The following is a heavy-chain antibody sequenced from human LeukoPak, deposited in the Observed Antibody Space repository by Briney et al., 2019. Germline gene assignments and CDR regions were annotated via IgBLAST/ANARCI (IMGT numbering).Heavy chain of an antibody. Sequence: GGSLRLSCAASGFTFSSYAMNWVRQAPGKGLEWVSVISGSGTSTDYADSVEGRFTISRDNSKNTLYLQMNSLRAEDTAVYYCAKSFGPVIAAAGTGADWGQGTLVTVSS. D-gene: IGHD6-13*01. V-gene: IGHV3-23*01. J-gene: IGHJ4*02. CDR1: GFTFSSYA. CDR2: ISGSGTST. CDR3: AKSFGPVIAAAGTGAD.